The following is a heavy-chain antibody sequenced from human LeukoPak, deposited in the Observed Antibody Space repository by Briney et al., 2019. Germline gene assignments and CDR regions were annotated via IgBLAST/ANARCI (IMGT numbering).Heavy chain of an antibody. J-gene: IGHJ4*02. Sequence: GGSLRLSCAASGFTYSNYAMNWVRQAPGKGLEWVSVISGSGRSTYYADSVKGRFTISRDKSKNSLYLQMNSLRVEDTAIYYCAKSIVNSGTYIPFDHWGQGTLVTVSS. D-gene: IGHD1-26*01. CDR3: AKSIVNSGTYIPFDH. CDR2: ISGSGRST. V-gene: IGHV3-23*01. CDR1: GFTYSNYA.